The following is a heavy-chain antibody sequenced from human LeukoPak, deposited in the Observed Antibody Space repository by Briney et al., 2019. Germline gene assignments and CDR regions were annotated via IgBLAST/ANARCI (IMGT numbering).Heavy chain of an antibody. D-gene: IGHD2-15*01. J-gene: IGHJ4*02. V-gene: IGHV4-38-2*02. Sequence: PSETLSLTCAVSSYSITSGHFWGWIRQPPGKGLEWIASIYHSGNTYYNPSLKSRVTISVDTSKNQFSLKLSSVTAADTALYYCAREYGSSSFDYWGQRTLVTVSS. CDR1: SYSITSGHF. CDR3: AREYGSSSFDY. CDR2: IYHSGNT.